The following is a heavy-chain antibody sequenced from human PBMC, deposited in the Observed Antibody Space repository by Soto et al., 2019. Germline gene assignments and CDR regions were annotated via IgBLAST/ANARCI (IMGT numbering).Heavy chain of an antibody. J-gene: IGHJ3*02. CDR1: GFTFSADY. CDR3: GRDGDYYDSSAYFFRDAFDI. V-gene: IGHV3-11*01. D-gene: IGHD3-22*01. Sequence: QVQLVESGGDLVKPGGSLRLSCAASGFTFSADYMSWIRQAPGKGLEWVSYISGSGSIIYYADSVKGRFTISRDNAKNLLYLKMYSQRADGTDVYYCGRDGDYYDSSAYFFRDAFDIWGQGTMVTVSS. CDR2: ISGSGSII.